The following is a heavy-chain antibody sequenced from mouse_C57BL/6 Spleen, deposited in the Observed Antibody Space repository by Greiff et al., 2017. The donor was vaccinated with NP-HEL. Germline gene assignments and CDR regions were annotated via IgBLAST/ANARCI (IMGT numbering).Heavy chain of an antibody. J-gene: IGHJ2*01. Sequence: VQLQQSGAELVKPGASVKMSCKASGYTFTSYWITWVKQRPGQGLEWIGDIYPGSGSTNYNEKFKSKATLTVDTSSSTAYMQLSSLTSEDSAVYYCARSTVVAPFFDYWGQGTTLTVSS. CDR1: GYTFTSYW. CDR3: ARSTVVAPFFDY. D-gene: IGHD1-1*01. CDR2: IYPGSGST. V-gene: IGHV1-55*01.